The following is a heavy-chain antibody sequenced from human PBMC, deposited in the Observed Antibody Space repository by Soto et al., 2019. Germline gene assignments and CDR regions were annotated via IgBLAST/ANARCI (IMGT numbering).Heavy chain of an antibody. J-gene: IGHJ4*02. CDR2: ISWNSETI. CDR1: GFTVDDYA. V-gene: IGHV3-9*01. Sequence: EVQLVESGGGLVQPGRSLRLSCAASGFTVDDYAMHWVRQAPGKGLEWVSGISWNSETIDYADSVKGRFTISRDNAKSSLFLQMNSLRPDDTDLYYCAKDMTWGGMTTIHYFDSWGQGTLVTVSS. D-gene: IGHD4-17*01. CDR3: AKDMTWGGMTTIHYFDS.